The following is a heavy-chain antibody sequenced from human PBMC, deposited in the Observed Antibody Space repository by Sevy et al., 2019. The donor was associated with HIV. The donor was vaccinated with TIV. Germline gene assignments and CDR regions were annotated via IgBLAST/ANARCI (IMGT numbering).Heavy chain of an antibody. CDR1: GINFRYSI. CDR2: MSFDGSIQ. CDR3: AREGETSGHAGAFDI. Sequence: GGSLRLSCSASGINFRYSIFHWVRQAPGKGLEWVALMSFDGSIQYFGDSEMGRLTISRDDSKNTFYLQVNSLRVEDTAVYYCAREGETSGHAGAFDIWGQGTMVTVSS. D-gene: IGHD1-26*01. J-gene: IGHJ3*02. V-gene: IGHV3-30*04.